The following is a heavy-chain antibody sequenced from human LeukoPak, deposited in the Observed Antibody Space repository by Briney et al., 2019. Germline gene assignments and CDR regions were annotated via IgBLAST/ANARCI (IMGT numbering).Heavy chain of an antibody. CDR3: VRLAPERSANGVGDY. V-gene: IGHV4-39*01. CDR2: IFFSGTT. J-gene: IGHJ4*02. CDR1: GGSISSSSYY. Sequence: SDTLSLTCTVSGGSISSSSYYWGWIRQPPGKGLEWIGSIFFSGTTHFNPSLKSRVTMSVDTSKNQFSLKLTSVTAADTAVYYCVRLAPERSANGVGDYWGQGTLVTVSS. D-gene: IGHD1-26*01.